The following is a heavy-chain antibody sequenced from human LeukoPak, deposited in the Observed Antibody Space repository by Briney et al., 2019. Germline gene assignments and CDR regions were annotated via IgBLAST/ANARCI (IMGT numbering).Heavy chain of an antibody. CDR1: GYTFTSYG. CDR2: ISAYNGNT. CDR3: ASVLIHNSWYTPVDY. D-gene: IGHD6-13*01. J-gene: IGHJ4*02. Sequence: ASVKVSCKASGYTFTSYGISWVRQAPGQGLEWMGWISAYNGNTNYAQKLQGRVTMTTDTSTSTAYMELRSLRSDDTAVYYCASVLIHNSWYTPVDYWGQGTLVTVSS. V-gene: IGHV1-18*01.